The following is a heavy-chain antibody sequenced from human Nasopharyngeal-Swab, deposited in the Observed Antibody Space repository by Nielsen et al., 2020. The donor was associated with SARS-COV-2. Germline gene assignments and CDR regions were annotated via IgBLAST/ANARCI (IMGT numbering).Heavy chain of an antibody. V-gene: IGHV4-39*07. CDR1: GGSISSSSYY. Sequence: SETLSLTCTVSGGSISSSSYYWGWIRQPPGKGLEWIGSIYYSGSTYYNPSLKSRVTISVDTSKNQFSLKLSSVTAADTAVCYCVGSSWYGDYYYYYGMDVWGQGTTVTVSS. J-gene: IGHJ6*02. D-gene: IGHD6-13*01. CDR2: IYYSGST. CDR3: VGSSWYGDYYYYYGMDV.